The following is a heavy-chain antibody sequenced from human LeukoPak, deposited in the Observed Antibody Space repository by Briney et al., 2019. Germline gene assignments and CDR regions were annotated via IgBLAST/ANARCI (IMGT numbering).Heavy chain of an antibody. CDR1: GYTLTELS. J-gene: IGHJ4*02. CDR3: ATASSWGSGSYINY. D-gene: IGHD3-10*01. CDR2: FDPEDGET. V-gene: IGHV1-24*01. Sequence: ASVKVSCKVSGYTLTELSMHWVRQAPGKGREWMGGFDPEDGETIYAQKSQGRVTMTEDTSTDTAYMELSSLRSEDTAEYYCATASSWGSGSYINYWGQGTLVTVSS.